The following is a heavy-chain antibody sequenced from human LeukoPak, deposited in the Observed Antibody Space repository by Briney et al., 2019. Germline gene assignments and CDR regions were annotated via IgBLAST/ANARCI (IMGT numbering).Heavy chain of an antibody. CDR3: AREGSGASFVDY. CDR2: IHAGNGNT. CDR1: GYTFTGYY. V-gene: IGHV1-3*01. Sequence: VKVSCKASGYTFTGYYMHWVRQAPGQGLEWMGWIHAGNGNTKYSEKFQGRLTITRDTSASTGYMEMSSLRWEDTAVYYCAREGSGASFVDYWGQGTLVTVSS. D-gene: IGHD2-15*01. J-gene: IGHJ4*02.